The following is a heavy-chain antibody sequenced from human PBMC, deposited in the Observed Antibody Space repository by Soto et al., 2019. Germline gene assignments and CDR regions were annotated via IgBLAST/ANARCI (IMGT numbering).Heavy chain of an antibody. Sequence: GGSLRLSCAASGFTFSDYSMTWVRQAPGKGLEWVSVIRDTGDITYYADSVKGRFTSSRDNSKHTLDLQMNSLRAEDTAVYYCAKRGRFLGLDVRGQGTNVTVPS. D-gene: IGHD3-10*01. J-gene: IGHJ6*02. CDR1: GFTFSDYS. V-gene: IGHV3-23*01. CDR3: AKRGRFLGLDV. CDR2: IRDTGDIT.